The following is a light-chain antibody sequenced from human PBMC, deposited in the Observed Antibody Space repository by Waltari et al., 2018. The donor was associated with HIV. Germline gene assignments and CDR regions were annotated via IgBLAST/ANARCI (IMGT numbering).Light chain of an antibody. V-gene: IGLV3-21*04. CDR3: QVWDGDSNHVV. J-gene: IGLJ2*01. Sequence: SYMLTQPPSVSVAPGETARITCEGDNIGSRSVQWYQQKAGQAPVLVIYYDIDRPSGIPERLSGANADNTATLTISRVEAGDEADYYCQVWDGDSNHVVFGGGTKLTVL. CDR1: NIGSRS. CDR2: YDI.